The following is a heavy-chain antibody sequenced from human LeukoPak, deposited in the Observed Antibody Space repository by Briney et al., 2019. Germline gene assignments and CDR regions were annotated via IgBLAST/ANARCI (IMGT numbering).Heavy chain of an antibody. V-gene: IGHV4-4*07. CDR1: GGSISSYY. D-gene: IGHD4-17*01. CDR3: ARNGDYGGKGLFDY. Sequence: PSETLSLTCTVSGGSISSYYWSWIRQPAGKGLEWIGRIYTSGSTNYNPSLKSRVTMSVDTSKNQFSLKLSSVTAADTAVYYCARNGDYGGKGLFDYWGQGTLVTVSS. J-gene: IGHJ4*02. CDR2: IYTSGST.